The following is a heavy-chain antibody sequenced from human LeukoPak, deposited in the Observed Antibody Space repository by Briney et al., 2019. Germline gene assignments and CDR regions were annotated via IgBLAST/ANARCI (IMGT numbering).Heavy chain of an antibody. CDR1: GFTFNINW. CDR3: VREETSLTHFGMDV. V-gene: IGHV3-74*01. Sequence: PGGSLRLSCAASGFTFNINWMHWVRQGPGEGLVWVSHINTDGTRTNYADSVKGRFTISRDNAKNTLFLQMDSLRAEDTAVYYCVREETSLTHFGMDVWGQGTTVTVSS. J-gene: IGHJ6*02. D-gene: IGHD4-17*01. CDR2: INTDGTRT.